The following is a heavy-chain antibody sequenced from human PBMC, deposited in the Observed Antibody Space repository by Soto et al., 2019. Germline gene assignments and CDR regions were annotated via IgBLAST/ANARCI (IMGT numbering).Heavy chain of an antibody. CDR3: AITTYAHTEIYT. Sequence: SVTLSRTCTVSGGAVSRRSYHRSWIRQPPGKGLECIGYIYYSGSTNYNPSLKSRVTISGDTSKHQFSLKRSSVAAADSAVYYCAITTYAHTEIYTWGQGGLVTVS. CDR2: IYYSGST. D-gene: IGHD4-4*01. CDR1: GGAVSRRSYH. V-gene: IGHV4-61*01. J-gene: IGHJ5*02.